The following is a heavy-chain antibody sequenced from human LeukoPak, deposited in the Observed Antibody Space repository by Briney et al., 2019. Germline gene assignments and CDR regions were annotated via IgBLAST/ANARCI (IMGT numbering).Heavy chain of an antibody. D-gene: IGHD3-10*01. CDR1: GFKFEGYA. J-gene: IGHJ4*02. V-gene: IGHV3-9*01. CDR3: ARSAGWRSYYNY. Sequence: GGSLRLSCAASGFKFEGYAMHWVRQPPGKGLEWVSGITWNSDRRDYVDSVKGRFTISRDNAKNSLYLQMNSLRAEDTGVYYCARSAGWRSYYNYWGQGTLVTVSS. CDR2: ITWNSDRR.